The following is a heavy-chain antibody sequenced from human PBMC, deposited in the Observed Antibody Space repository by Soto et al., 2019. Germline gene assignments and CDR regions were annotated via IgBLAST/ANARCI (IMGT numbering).Heavy chain of an antibody. Sequence: SETLSLTCAVYGGSFSGYYWSWIRQPPGKGLEWIGEINHSGSTNYNPSLKSRVTISVDTSKNQFSLKLSSVTAADTAVYYCARRRFSTPIFDYWGQGTLVTVSS. V-gene: IGHV4-34*01. CDR2: INHSGST. CDR3: ARRRFSTPIFDY. CDR1: GGSFSGYY. J-gene: IGHJ4*02. D-gene: IGHD3-3*01.